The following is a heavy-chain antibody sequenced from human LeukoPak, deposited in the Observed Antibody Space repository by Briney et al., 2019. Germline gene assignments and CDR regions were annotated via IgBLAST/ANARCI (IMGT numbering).Heavy chain of an antibody. J-gene: IGHJ6*03. D-gene: IGHD3-3*01. Sequence: GGSLRLSCAASGFTFGNYWLHWVRQAPGKGLVWVSRINRDGSITKYADSVKGRFTVSRDNAKNTLDLQMNSLRAEDTAVYYCARDRTYYDFWSGYPISEDYYYYYMDVWGKGTTVTVSS. CDR1: GFTFGNYW. CDR3: ARDRTYYDFWSGYPISEDYYYYYMDV. V-gene: IGHV3-74*01. CDR2: INRDGSIT.